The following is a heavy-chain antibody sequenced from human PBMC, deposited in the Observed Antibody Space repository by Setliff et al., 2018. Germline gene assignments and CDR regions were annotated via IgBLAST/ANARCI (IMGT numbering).Heavy chain of an antibody. V-gene: IGHV4-34*01. D-gene: IGHD2-15*01. Sequence: SETLSLTCGVSGGSFSGYYWSWIRQSQGGGREWIGEINYSRVFNYKPSLKSRVSISLDTSKNQFSLSLTSLNAADTAVYYCGRGFSRIEGWGNWFDPWGQGILVTVSS. CDR2: INYSRVF. J-gene: IGHJ5*02. CDR3: GRGFSRIEGWGNWFDP. CDR1: GGSFSGYY.